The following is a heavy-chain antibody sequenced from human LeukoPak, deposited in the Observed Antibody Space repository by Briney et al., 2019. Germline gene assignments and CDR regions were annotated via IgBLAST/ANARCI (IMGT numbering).Heavy chain of an antibody. V-gene: IGHV5-51*01. D-gene: IGHD3-10*01. J-gene: IGHJ5*02. CDR2: IYPGDSDT. Sequence: GESLKISCEGSGYSFTNYWIAWVRQMPGKGQEWMGIIYPGDSDTRYSPSFEGQVTISADRSISTAYLQWSSLKASDTAVYFCARRGGGSGMGFDPWGQGTLVTVSS. CDR1: GYSFTNYW. CDR3: ARRGGGSGMGFDP.